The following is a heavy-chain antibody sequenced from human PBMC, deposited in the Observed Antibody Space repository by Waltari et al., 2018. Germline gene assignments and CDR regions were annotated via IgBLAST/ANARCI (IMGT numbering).Heavy chain of an antibody. D-gene: IGHD6-19*01. Sequence: QVQLQESGPGLVKPSETLSLTCAVSGYSISSGYYWGWIRQPPGKGLEWIGSIYHSGSTYYNPSLKSRVTISVDTSKNQFSLKLSSVTAADTAVYYCARRMSGWYDMGPGAFDIWGQGTMVTVSS. V-gene: IGHV4-38-2*01. CDR3: ARRMSGWYDMGPGAFDI. J-gene: IGHJ3*02. CDR2: IYHSGST. CDR1: GYSISSGYY.